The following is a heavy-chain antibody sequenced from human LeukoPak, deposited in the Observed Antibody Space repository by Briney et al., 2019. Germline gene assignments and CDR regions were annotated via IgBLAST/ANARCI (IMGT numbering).Heavy chain of an antibody. Sequence: SETLSLTCTVSGGSISSSSYYWGWIRQPPRKGLEWIGEINHSGSTNYNPSLKSRVTISVDTSKNQFSLKLSSVTAADTAVYYCARGYDFWSGYYLSLPYFDYWGQGTLVTVSS. CDR3: ARGYDFWSGYYLSLPYFDY. CDR1: GGSISSSSYY. CDR2: INHSGST. D-gene: IGHD3-3*01. V-gene: IGHV4-39*07. J-gene: IGHJ4*02.